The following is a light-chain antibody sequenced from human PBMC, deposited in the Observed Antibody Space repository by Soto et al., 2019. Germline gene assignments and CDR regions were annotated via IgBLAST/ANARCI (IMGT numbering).Light chain of an antibody. CDR2: EVS. V-gene: IGLV2-8*01. CDR3: SSYAGSNNYVV. J-gene: IGLJ2*01. CDR1: SSDVGGYNY. Sequence: QSALTQPPSASGSPGLSVTISCTGTSSDVGGYNYVSWYQQHPGKAPKLMIYEVSKRPSGVPDRFSGSKSGNTASLTVSGLQAEDEADYYCSSYAGSNNYVVFGGGTKVTVL.